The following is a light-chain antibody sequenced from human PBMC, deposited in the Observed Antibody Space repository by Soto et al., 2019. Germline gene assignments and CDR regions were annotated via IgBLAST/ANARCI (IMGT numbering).Light chain of an antibody. CDR1: QGISNF. J-gene: IGKJ4*01. CDR2: AAS. V-gene: IGKV1-9*01. Sequence: IHLTHAPSSLSASLGDMVTITGRASQGISNFLAWYKQKPGKAPKLLIYAASTLQSGVPSRFSGSGSGTDFTLTISSLQPEDFATYYCQQLESYPSTFGGGTKVDIK. CDR3: QQLESYPST.